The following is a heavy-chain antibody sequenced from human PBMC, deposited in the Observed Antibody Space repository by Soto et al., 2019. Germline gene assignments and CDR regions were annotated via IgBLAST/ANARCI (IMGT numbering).Heavy chain of an antibody. J-gene: IGHJ4*02. CDR3: ARGGGVAARTFDY. CDR2: IYYSGST. V-gene: IGHV4-59*01. CDR1: GGSINDFY. D-gene: IGHD6-6*01. Sequence: PSETLSLTCTVSGGSINDFYWSWIRQPPGKGLEWIGYIYYSGSTDYNPSLKGRVTISVDTSKNQFSLKLRSVTAADTAVYYCARGGGVAARTFDYWGQGALGTVSS.